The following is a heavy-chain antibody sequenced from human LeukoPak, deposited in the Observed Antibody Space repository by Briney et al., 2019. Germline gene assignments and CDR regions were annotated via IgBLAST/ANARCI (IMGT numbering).Heavy chain of an antibody. J-gene: IGHJ6*02. Sequence: ASVKVSCKTSGYTSTNYGVSWVRQAPGLGLEWMGWISAYNGNTNYAQKVQGRVTMTTDTSTSTAYMELRSLRSDDTAVYYCARYNTYDFWSGWGHYYGMDVWGQGTTVTVSS. D-gene: IGHD3-3*01. CDR1: GYTSTNYG. CDR3: ARYNTYDFWSGWGHYYGMDV. V-gene: IGHV1-18*01. CDR2: ISAYNGNT.